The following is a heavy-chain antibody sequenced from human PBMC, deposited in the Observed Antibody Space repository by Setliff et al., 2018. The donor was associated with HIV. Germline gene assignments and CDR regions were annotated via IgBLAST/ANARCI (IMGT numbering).Heavy chain of an antibody. J-gene: IGHJ4*02. V-gene: IGHV5-51*01. CDR1: GYTFSNYW. CDR2: IDPADPEN. CDR3: ARRMWQRDSKFMYYFDY. Sequence: PGESLKISCQGSGYTFSNYWIAWVRQLPGKGLEWMGIIDPADPENKYSPSFRGQVTISADKSISTAYLQWSSLKASDTAMYYCARRMWQRDSKFMYYFDYWSQGTLVTVSS. D-gene: IGHD6-25*01.